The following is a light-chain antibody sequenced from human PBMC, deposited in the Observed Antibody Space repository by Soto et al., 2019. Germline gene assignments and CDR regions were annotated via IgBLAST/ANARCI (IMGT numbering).Light chain of an antibody. CDR1: SSDVGGYNY. CDR2: DVS. V-gene: IGLV2-14*01. CDR3: SSYTSSSTYV. J-gene: IGLJ1*01. Sequence: VLTEPASVSGSPGQSITISCTGTSSDVGGYNYVSWYQQHPGKAPKLMIYDVSNRPSGVSNRFSGSKSGNTASLTISGLQAEDEADYYCSSYTSSSTYVFGTGTKLTVL.